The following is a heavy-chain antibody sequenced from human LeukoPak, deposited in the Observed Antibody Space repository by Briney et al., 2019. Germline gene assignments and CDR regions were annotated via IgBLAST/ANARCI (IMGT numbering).Heavy chain of an antibody. CDR2: IYYSGST. Sequence: SETLSLTCAVYGGSFSGYYWSWIRQHPGKGLEWIGYIYYSGSTYYNPSLKSRVTISVDTSKNQFSLKLSSVTAADTAVYYCARATTVLPYGMDVWGQGTTVTVSS. V-gene: IGHV4-31*11. CDR1: GGSFSGYY. CDR3: ARATTVLPYGMDV. J-gene: IGHJ6*02. D-gene: IGHD4-11*01.